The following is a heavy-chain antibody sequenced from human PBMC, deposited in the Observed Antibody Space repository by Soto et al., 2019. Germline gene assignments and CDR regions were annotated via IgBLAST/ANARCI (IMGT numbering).Heavy chain of an antibody. Sequence: EVQLLESGGGLVQPGGSLRLSCAVSGFSFSTYAMSWVRQAPGKGLEWVSGISAGGGTTYYADSVRGRFTISRDNSKDTEYLQITSLRAEDTAFYDCADHAEYQRVSGFDPWGQVTLVSVSS. CDR1: GFSFSTYA. J-gene: IGHJ5*02. V-gene: IGHV3-23*01. CDR3: ADHAEYQRVSGFDP. D-gene: IGHD2-2*01. CDR2: ISAGGGTT.